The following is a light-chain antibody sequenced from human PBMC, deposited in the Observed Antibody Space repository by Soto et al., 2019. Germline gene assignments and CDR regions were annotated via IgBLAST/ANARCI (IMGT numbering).Light chain of an antibody. CDR2: EVS. CDR3: SSYAGSNNYVL. Sequence: QSALTQPPSASGSPGQSVTISCTGTSSDVGAYNYVSWYQQHPGKAPKLMIYEVSKRPSGVPDRFSGSKSGNTASLTVSGLQAEDEADYYCSSYAGSNNYVLFGGGTKDTVL. CDR1: SSDVGAYNY. V-gene: IGLV2-8*01. J-gene: IGLJ2*01.